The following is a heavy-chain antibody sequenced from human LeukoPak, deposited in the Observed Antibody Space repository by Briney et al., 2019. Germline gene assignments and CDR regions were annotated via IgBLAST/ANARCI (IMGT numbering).Heavy chain of an antibody. CDR3: ARDRGSGRYPAGDH. CDR2: ISWNGGDT. J-gene: IGHJ4*02. V-gene: IGHV3-20*04. D-gene: IGHD1-26*01. CDR1: GFIFDDYG. Sequence: RPGGSLRLSCAASGFIFDDYGMSWVRQVPGKGLEWVSGISWNGGDTGYADSVKGRFTISRDNAKNSLYLQMNSLRAEDTALYYCARDRGSGRYPAGDHWGQGTLVTVSS.